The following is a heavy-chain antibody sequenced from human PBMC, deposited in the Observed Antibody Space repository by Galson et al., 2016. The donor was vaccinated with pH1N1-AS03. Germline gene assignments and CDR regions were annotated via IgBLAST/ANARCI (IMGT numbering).Heavy chain of an antibody. J-gene: IGHJ3*02. V-gene: IGHV3-64D*06. CDR2: ISDNGINT. CDR3: IKEGNRLQSRRSDAFDI. CDR1: VFTFRTLS. Sequence: SQRLSCAAVVFTFRTLSIYWVRQAPGKGLEYVSGISDNGINTYYEHPVKARFPIPTDKTKNTVYLQMSSLRTEDTAVYYCIKEGNRLQSRRSDAFDIWGRGTMVTVSS. D-gene: IGHD5-18*01.